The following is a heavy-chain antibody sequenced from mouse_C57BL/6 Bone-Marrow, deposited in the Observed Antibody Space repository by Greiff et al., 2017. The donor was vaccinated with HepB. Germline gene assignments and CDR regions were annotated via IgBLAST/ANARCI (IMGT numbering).Heavy chain of an antibody. CDR1: GYTFTSYW. CDR2: IHPSDSDT. V-gene: IGHV1-74*01. D-gene: IGHD4-1*01. Sequence: QVQLKQPGAELVKPGASVKVSCKASGYTFTSYWMHWVKQRPGQGLEWIGRIHPSDSDTNYNQKFKGKATLTVDKSSSTAYMQLSSLTSEDSAVYYCATGMPLGPKRYFDYWGQGTTLTVSS. J-gene: IGHJ2*01. CDR3: ATGMPLGPKRYFDY.